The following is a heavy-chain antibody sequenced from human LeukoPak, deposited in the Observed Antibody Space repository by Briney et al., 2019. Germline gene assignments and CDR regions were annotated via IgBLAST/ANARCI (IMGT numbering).Heavy chain of an antibody. CDR3: ARFAFGVAGTEGYFFDY. CDR1: GESFSGYH. J-gene: IGHJ4*02. D-gene: IGHD6-19*01. V-gene: IGHV4-34*01. Sequence: PSETLSLTCAVYGESFSGYHWSWIRQPPEKGLEWIGEINHSGSTNYNPSLKSRVTISVDTSKNQFSLKLSSVTAADTAVYYCARFAFGVAGTEGYFFDYWGQGTLVTVSS. CDR2: INHSGST.